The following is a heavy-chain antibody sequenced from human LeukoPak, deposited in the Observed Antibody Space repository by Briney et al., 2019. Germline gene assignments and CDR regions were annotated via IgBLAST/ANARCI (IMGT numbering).Heavy chain of an antibody. V-gene: IGHV3-74*01. CDR3: ARPTGSTSLSSSFQH. CDR1: GFTFSTYW. D-gene: IGHD1-7*01. Sequence: GGSLRLSCAASGFTFSTYWMHWVRQAPGKGLVWLSRISSDGSSTNYADSVKGRFTISRDNAKNTLYLQMNSLRAEDTAVYYCARPTGSTSLSSSFQHWGQGTLVTVSS. J-gene: IGHJ1*01. CDR2: ISSDGSST.